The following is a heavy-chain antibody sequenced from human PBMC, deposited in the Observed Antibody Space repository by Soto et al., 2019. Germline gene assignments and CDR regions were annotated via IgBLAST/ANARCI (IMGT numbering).Heavy chain of an antibody. CDR3: ARATTGLGPYYYYYYGMDV. D-gene: IGHD4-4*01. Sequence: EVQLVASGGGLVQPGGSLRLSCAASGFTFSSYWMSWVRQAPGKGLEWVANIKQDGSEKYYVDSVKGRFTISRDNAKNSLYLQMNSLRAEDTAVYYCARATTGLGPYYYYYYGMDVWGQGTTVTVSS. V-gene: IGHV3-7*03. J-gene: IGHJ6*02. CDR1: GFTFSSYW. CDR2: IKQDGSEK.